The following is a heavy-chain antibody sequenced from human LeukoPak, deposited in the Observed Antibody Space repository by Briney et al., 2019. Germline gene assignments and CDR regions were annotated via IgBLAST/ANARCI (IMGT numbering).Heavy chain of an antibody. CDR2: IKQDGSEK. J-gene: IGHJ4*02. D-gene: IGHD5-12*01. CDR1: GFTFSSYW. V-gene: IGHV3-7*01. Sequence: GSLRLSCAASGFTFSSYWMSWVRQAPGKGLEWVANIKQDGSEKYYVDSVKGRFTISRDNAKNSLYLQMNSLRAEDTAVYYCARVSGYSGYDCFDYWGQGTLVTVSS. CDR3: ARVSGYSGYDCFDY.